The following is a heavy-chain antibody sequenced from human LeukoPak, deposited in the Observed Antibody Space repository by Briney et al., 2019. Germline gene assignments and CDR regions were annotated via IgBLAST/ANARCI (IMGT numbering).Heavy chain of an antibody. CDR1: GGSVSSCY. D-gene: IGHD3/OR15-3a*01. Sequence: PSETLSLTCTVSGGSVSSCYWSWIRQPAGKGLEWIGHIYTSGSTNYNPSLKSRVTMSVDTSKNQFSLKLSSVTAADTAVYYCARGGVAWTFDYWGQGTLVTVSS. V-gene: IGHV4-4*07. CDR3: ARGGVAWTFDY. J-gene: IGHJ4*02. CDR2: IYTSGST.